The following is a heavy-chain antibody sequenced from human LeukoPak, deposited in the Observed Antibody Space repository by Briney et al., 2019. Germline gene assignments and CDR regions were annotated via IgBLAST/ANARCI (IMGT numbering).Heavy chain of an antibody. V-gene: IGHV3-74*01. CDR2: INSDGTTT. Sequence: GGSLRLSCAASGFSFSNSWMHWVRQAPGKGLVWVSRINSDGTTTYYADSVKGRFPISRDNSNNTLFLQMNSLRAEDTAIYFCAKAGSSGWSSSGGDYWGQGSLVTVSS. J-gene: IGHJ4*02. D-gene: IGHD6-19*01. CDR1: GFSFSNSW. CDR3: AKAGSSGWSSSGGDY.